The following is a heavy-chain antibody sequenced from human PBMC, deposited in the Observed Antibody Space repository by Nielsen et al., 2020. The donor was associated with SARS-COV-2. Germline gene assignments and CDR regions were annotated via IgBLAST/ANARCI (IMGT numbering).Heavy chain of an antibody. Sequence: SETLSLTCAVYGGSFSGYYWSWIRQPPGKGLEWIGEINHSGSTNYNPSLKSRVTISVDTSKNQFSLKLSSVTAADTAVYYCARGPGAADYYYYYYGMDVWGQGTTVTVSS. D-gene: IGHD6-13*01. CDR1: GGSFSGYY. CDR2: INHSGST. V-gene: IGHV4-34*01. CDR3: ARGPGAADYYYYYYGMDV. J-gene: IGHJ6*02.